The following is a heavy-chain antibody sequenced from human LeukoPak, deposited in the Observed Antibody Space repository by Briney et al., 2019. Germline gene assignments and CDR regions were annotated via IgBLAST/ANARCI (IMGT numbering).Heavy chain of an antibody. CDR2: MRSRANNYAT. CDR3: TSQAGYSSSWET. J-gene: IGHJ5*02. D-gene: IGHD6-13*01. V-gene: IGHV3-73*01. CDR1: GFAFSGSA. Sequence: GGSLRLSCAASGFAFSGSAMHWVRQAPWKGLEWIGRMRSRANNYATGYAASVYGRFTISRDDSKNTRYLEMNNLKIEDTAVYYCTSQAGYSSSWETWGQGTLVTVSS.